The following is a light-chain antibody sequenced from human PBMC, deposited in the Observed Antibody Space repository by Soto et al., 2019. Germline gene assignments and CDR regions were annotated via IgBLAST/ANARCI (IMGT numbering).Light chain of an antibody. Sequence: EIVLTQSPVTLSLSPGERATLSCRARQSVSGSFLAWYQQKPGQAPRLLIYGASRRATGIPDRFSGSGSGTDFILTISRLEPEDFAVYYCQQYANSPGTFGQGTKVDIK. V-gene: IGKV3-20*01. CDR3: QQYANSPGT. CDR2: GAS. CDR1: QSVSGSF. J-gene: IGKJ1*01.